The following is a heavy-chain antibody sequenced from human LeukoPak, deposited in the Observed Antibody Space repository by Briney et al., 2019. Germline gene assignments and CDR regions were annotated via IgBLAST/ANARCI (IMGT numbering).Heavy chain of an antibody. CDR3: ARVPLAAAGDYYFDY. V-gene: IGHV4-59*01. J-gene: IGHJ4*02. D-gene: IGHD6-13*01. CDR1: GGSISSYY. CDR2: IYYSGST. Sequence: SETLSLTCTVSGGSISSYYWSWIRQPPGKGPEWIGYIYYSGSTNYNPSLKSRVTISVDTSKNQFSLKLSSVTAAGTAVYYCARVPLAAAGDYYFDYWGQGTLVTVSS.